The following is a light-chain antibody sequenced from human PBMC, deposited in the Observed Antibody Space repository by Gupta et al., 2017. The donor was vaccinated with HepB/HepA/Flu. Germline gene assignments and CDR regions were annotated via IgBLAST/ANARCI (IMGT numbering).Light chain of an antibody. CDR2: WAT. V-gene: IGKV4-1*01. CDR3: QQYDSAPRT. J-gene: IGKJ1*01. CDR1: QSVLYNSNNKKY. Sequence: DIVMTQSPDSLTVSLGERATINRKSSQSVLYNSNNKKYLAWYQQKPGQPPKLLIYWATTRESGVPDRSSGSGSGTDFTLTISSLQAEDVAVYYCQQYDSAPRTFGQGTKVEIK.